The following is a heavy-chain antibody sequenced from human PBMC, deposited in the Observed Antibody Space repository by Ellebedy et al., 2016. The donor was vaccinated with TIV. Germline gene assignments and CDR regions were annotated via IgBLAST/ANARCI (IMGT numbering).Heavy chain of an antibody. CDR1: GFTFNIYG. J-gene: IGHJ4*02. V-gene: IGHV1-18*04. CDR2: ISAYNGNT. Sequence: ASVKVSCKTSGFTFNIYGFIWVRQAPGQGLEWMGWISAYNGNTNYAQKFQDRVTLTTDTSTSTAFMELRSLRSDDTAMYYCARYSQGADGAGYWGQGTLVSVSS. D-gene: IGHD4-11*01. CDR3: ARYSQGADGAGY.